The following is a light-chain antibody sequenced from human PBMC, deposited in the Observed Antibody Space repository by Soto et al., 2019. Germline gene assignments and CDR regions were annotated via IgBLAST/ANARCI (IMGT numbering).Light chain of an antibody. CDR3: CSYAGSYTYV. CDR2: DVT. V-gene: IGLV2-11*01. J-gene: IGLJ1*01. Sequence: QSALTQPRSVSRSPGQSVTISCTGTSSDVGGYNYVSWYQQHPGKAPKLMLYDVTKRPSGVPDRFSGSKSGNTASLTISGLQAEDEADYYCCSYAGSYTYVFGTGTKLTVL. CDR1: SSDVGGYNY.